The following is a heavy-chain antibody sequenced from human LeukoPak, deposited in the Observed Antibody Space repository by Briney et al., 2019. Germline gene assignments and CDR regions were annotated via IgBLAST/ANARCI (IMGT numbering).Heavy chain of an antibody. CDR3: ARDDIAVAGYDY. CDR1: GYTFTSYY. D-gene: IGHD6-19*01. V-gene: IGHV1-46*01. Sequence: ASVKVSCKASGYTFTSYYMHWVRQAPGQGLEWMEIINPSGGSTSYAQKFQGRVTMTRDTSTSTVYMELSSLRSEDTAVYYCARDDIAVAGYDYWGQGTLVTVSS. J-gene: IGHJ4*02. CDR2: INPSGGST.